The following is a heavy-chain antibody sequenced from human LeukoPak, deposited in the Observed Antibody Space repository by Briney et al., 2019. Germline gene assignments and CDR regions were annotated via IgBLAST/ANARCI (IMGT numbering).Heavy chain of an antibody. CDR2: MNPNSGNT. CDR1: GHTFTSYD. CDR3: ARAMKRITIFGVSRYYMDV. V-gene: IGHV1-8*01. Sequence: GASVKVSCKASGHTFTSYDINWVRQATGQGLEWMGWMNPNSGNTGYAQKFQGRVTMTRNTSISTAYMELSSLRSEDTAVYYCARAMKRITIFGVSRYYMDVWGKGTTVTVSS. J-gene: IGHJ6*03. D-gene: IGHD3-3*01.